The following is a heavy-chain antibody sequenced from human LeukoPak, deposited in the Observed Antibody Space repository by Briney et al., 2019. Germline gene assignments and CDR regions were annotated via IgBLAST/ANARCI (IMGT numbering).Heavy chain of an antibody. V-gene: IGHV3-20*04. CDR1: GFTFSSYA. J-gene: IGHJ4*02. CDR2: ISGSGGST. CDR3: ARDLTEKYYDYVWGSYRHNAFDY. D-gene: IGHD3-16*02. Sequence: PGGSLRLSCAASGFTFSSYAMSWVRQAPGQGLEWVSAISGSGGSTGYADSVKGRFTISRDNAKNSLYLQMNSLRAEDTALYYCARDLTEKYYDYVWGSYRHNAFDYWGQGTLVTVSS.